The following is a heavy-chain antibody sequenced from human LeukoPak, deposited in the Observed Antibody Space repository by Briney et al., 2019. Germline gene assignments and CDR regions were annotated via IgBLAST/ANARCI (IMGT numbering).Heavy chain of an antibody. V-gene: IGHV4-30-4*01. J-gene: IGHJ4*02. CDR2: INYSGSA. CDR1: GGSISSANYY. CDR3: ARGSSSWYVGSFDY. Sequence: SETLSLTCTVSGGSISSANYYWSWIRQPPGKGLEWIGYINYSGSAFYNPSLESRIIISVDTSKNQISLKVTSVTAADTAVYYCARGSSSWYVGSFDYWGQGTLVTVSS. D-gene: IGHD6-13*01.